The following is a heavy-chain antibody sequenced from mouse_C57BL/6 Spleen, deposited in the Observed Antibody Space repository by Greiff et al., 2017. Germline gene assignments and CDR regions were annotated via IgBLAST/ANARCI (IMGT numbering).Heavy chain of an antibody. V-gene: IGHV1-81*01. CDR2: IYPRSGNT. D-gene: IGHD2-4*01. J-gene: IGHJ1*03. CDR1: GYTFTSYG. Sequence: QVPLQQSGAELARPGASVKLSCKASGYTFTSYGISWVKQRTGQGLEWIGEIYPRSGNTYYNEKFKGKATLTADKSSSTAYMELRSLTSEDSAVYFCARGDDDERYFDVWGTGTTVTVSS. CDR3: ARGDDDERYFDV.